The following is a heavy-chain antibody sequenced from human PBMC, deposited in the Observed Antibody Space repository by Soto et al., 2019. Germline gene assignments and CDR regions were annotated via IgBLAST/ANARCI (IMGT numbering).Heavy chain of an antibody. Sequence: EVKLLESGGGLVQPGGSLRLSCAASGITISNYPMSWVRQAPGKGLDWVSGISGSGDRTYYADSAKGRFTISTDISKKTLSLQLGNRRGADTAVYFCVKDDGGYPSTAPHWGQGTLVTVAS. CDR1: GITISNYP. CDR2: ISGSGDRT. J-gene: IGHJ1*01. CDR3: VKDDGGYPSTAPH. V-gene: IGHV3-23*01. D-gene: IGHD3-22*01.